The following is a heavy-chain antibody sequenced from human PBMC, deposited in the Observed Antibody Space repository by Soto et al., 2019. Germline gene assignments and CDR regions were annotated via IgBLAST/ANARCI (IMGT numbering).Heavy chain of an antibody. CDR2: INPNSGGT. D-gene: IGHD1-7*01. V-gene: IGHV1-2*07. CDR3: ARKPELRGSYYYYYDMDV. J-gene: IGHJ6*02. Sequence: SVKVSCKASVYTFTYYYMHLVRQAPGQGLEWIGWINPNSGGTNYAHKFHGRVTMTRDTSISTAYMELSRLRYDDTAVYYCARKPELRGSYYYYYDMDVWGQGTTVTVSS. CDR1: VYTFTYYY.